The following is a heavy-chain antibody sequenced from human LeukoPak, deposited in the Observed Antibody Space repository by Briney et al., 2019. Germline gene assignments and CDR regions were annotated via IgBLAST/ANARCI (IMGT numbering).Heavy chain of an antibody. D-gene: IGHD3-22*01. V-gene: IGHV4-34*01. CDR2: INHSGST. CDR1: GGSFSGYY. Sequence: KPSETLSLTCAVYGGSFSGYYWSWIRQPPGKGLEWIGEINHSGSTNYNPSLKSRVTISVDTSKNQFSLKLSSVTAADTAVYYCARSQIYDSSGYRYFDYWGQGTLVTVSS. J-gene: IGHJ4*02. CDR3: ARSQIYDSSGYRYFDY.